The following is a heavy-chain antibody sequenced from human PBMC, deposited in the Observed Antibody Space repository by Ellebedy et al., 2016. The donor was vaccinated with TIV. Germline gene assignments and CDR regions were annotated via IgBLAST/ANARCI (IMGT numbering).Heavy chain of an antibody. V-gene: IGHV4-59*01. Sequence: SETLSLTXTVSGGSISSYYWSWIRQPPGKGLEWIGYIYYSGSTNYNPSLKSRVTISVDTSKNQFSLKLSSVTAADTAVYYCARVMTTVTKVFDYWGQGTLVTVSS. CDR2: IYYSGST. D-gene: IGHD4-17*01. CDR1: GGSISSYY. CDR3: ARVMTTVTKVFDY. J-gene: IGHJ4*02.